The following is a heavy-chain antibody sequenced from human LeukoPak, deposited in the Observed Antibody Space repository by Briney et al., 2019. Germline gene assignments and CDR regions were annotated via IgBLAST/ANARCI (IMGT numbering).Heavy chain of an antibody. J-gene: IGHJ4*02. CDR1: GFTFNGFA. D-gene: IGHD5-12*01. V-gene: IGHV3-30*04. CDR2: LSYDGSNK. Sequence: GGSLEPSWAALGFTFNGFAIHWVGKAPGKGREGVAVLSYDGSNKYYAESVKGRFTISRDNSKNTLYLQLNSLRPDDTAVYYCARDQLAYSGYDTLFDYWGQGTLVTVSS. CDR3: ARDQLAYSGYDTLFDY.